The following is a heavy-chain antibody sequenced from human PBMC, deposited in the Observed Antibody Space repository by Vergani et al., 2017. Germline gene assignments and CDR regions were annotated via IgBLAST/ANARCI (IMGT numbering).Heavy chain of an antibody. Sequence: VQMLESGGGLVQPGGSLRLSCTASGFTFSSYSMNWVRQAPGKGLEWVAFIRYDGSNKYYADSVKGRFTISRDNSKTTLYLQMNSLRAEDTAVYYCAKDRLIYCSSTSWFDYWGQGTLVTVSS. J-gene: IGHJ4*02. V-gene: IGHV3-30*02. D-gene: IGHD2-2*01. CDR2: IRYDGSNK. CDR3: AKDRLIYCSSTSWFDY. CDR1: GFTFSSYS.